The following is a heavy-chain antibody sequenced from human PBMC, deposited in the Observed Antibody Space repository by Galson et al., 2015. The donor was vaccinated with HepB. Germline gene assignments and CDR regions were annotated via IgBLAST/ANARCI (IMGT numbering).Heavy chain of an antibody. D-gene: IGHD3-10*01. Sequence: SLRLSCAASGFTFSNYWMGWVRQAPGKGLEWVASIKQDGSEKYYADSVKGRFTISRDNAKNSLYLQMNSLRAEDTAVYYCGRGFGPDYWGQGTLVSASS. CDR1: GFTFSNYW. CDR2: IKQDGSEK. V-gene: IGHV3-7*01. CDR3: GRGFGPDY. J-gene: IGHJ4*02.